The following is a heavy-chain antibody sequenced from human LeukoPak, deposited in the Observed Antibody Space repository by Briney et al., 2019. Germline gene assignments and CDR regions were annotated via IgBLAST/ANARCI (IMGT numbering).Heavy chain of an antibody. J-gene: IGHJ4*02. CDR3: ARDAAYHYDTSGYFLYDY. V-gene: IGHV7-4-1*02. CDR2: INTNTGNP. CDR1: GYTFTTYA. D-gene: IGHD3-22*01. Sequence: APVKVSCKASGYTFTTYAMNWVRQAPGQGLEWMGWINTNTGNPTYAQGFTGRFVFSLDTSVSTAYLQISSLKAEDTAVYYCARDAAYHYDTSGYFLYDYWGQGTLVTVSS.